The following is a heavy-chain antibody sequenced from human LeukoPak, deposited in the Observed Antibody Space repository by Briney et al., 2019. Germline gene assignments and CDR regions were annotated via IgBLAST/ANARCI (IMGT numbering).Heavy chain of an antibody. D-gene: IGHD3-10*01. J-gene: IGHJ4*02. CDR3: ARDSRFGDYYFDY. V-gene: IGHV4-39*07. CDR2: INYSGST. Sequence: SETLSLTCTVSGGSIRSSSYYWGWIRQPPGKGLEWIGSINYSGSTSYNPSLKSRVTISVDKSKNQFSLKLSSVTAADTAVYYCARDSRFGDYYFDYWGQGTLVTVSS. CDR1: GGSIRSSSYY.